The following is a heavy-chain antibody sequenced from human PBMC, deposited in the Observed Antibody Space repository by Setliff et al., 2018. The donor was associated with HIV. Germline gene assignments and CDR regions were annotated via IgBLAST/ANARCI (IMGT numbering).Heavy chain of an antibody. D-gene: IGHD3-16*01. Sequence: PGGSLRLSCSASGFLFNRYSLNWVRQVPGRGPEWVASISNSSRYYWVKARYGDSVRGRFTISRDNAKNSVYLQMHSLRVEDTAVYYCAAVPWGHSSLIIDHWGQGTLVTVSS. V-gene: IGHV3-21*01. CDR3: AAVPWGHSSLIIDH. J-gene: IGHJ1*01. CDR1: GFLFNRYS. CDR2: ISNSSRYY.